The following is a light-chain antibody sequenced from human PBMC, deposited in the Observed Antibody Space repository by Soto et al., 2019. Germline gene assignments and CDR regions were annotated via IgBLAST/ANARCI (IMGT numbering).Light chain of an antibody. J-gene: IGKJ4*01. V-gene: IGKV3-20*01. CDR2: GTS. CDR1: QSVSSSY. Sequence: EIVLTQSPGTLSLSPGERATLSCTASQSVSSSYLAWYQQKPGQAPRLLIYGTSSSATGIPDRFSGSGSGTDFTLTMSRLEPEDFAVYYCEQYGSSPSTFGGGTKVEIK. CDR3: EQYGSSPST.